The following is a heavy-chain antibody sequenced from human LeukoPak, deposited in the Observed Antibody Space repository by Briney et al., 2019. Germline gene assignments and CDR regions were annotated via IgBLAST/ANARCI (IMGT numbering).Heavy chain of an antibody. CDR2: ISYDGSNK. V-gene: IGHV3-30-3*01. Sequence: PGGSLRLSCAASGFTFSSYAMHWVRQAPGKGLEWVAVISYDGSNKYYADSVKGRFTISRDNSKNTLYLQMNSLRAEDTAVYYCARDAMRDGYNYLFDIWGQGTMVTVSS. J-gene: IGHJ3*02. CDR1: GFTFSSYA. D-gene: IGHD5-24*01. CDR3: ARDAMRDGYNYLFDI.